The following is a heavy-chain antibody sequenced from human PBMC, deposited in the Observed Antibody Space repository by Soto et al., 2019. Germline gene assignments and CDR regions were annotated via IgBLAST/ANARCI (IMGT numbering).Heavy chain of an antibody. J-gene: IGHJ3*02. Sequence: QVQLVESGGGVVQPGRSLRLSCAASGFTFSSYGMHWVRQAPGKGLEWVAVIWYDGSNKYYADSVKGRFTISRDNSKNTLYLKMNSVRAEDTALYYCARDPTVTNSPYAFDIWGQGTMVTVSS. CDR3: ARDPTVTNSPYAFDI. V-gene: IGHV3-33*01. CDR2: IWYDGSNK. D-gene: IGHD4-17*01. CDR1: GFTFSSYG.